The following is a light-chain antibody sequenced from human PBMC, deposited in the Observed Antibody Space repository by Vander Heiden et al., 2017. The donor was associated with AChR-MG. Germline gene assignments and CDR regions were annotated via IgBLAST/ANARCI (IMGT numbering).Light chain of an antibody. CDR3: QQYGSSPYT. CDR2: GAS. J-gene: IGKJ2*01. V-gene: IGKV3-20*01. Sequence: EIVLTQSPGTLSLSPGERATLSCRASQSVSSSYLAWYQQKPGQAPRLLIYGASTRATGIPDRFSCSGSGTDCTLTISRLEPEDFAVYYCQQYGSSPYTFGQGTKLEIK. CDR1: QSVSSSY.